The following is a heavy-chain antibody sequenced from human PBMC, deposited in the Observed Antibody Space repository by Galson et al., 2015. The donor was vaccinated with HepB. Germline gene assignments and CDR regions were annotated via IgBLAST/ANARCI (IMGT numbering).Heavy chain of an antibody. CDR2: ISYDGSNK. Sequence: SLRLSCAASGFTFSSYAMHWVRQAPGKGLEWVAVISYDGSNKYYADSVKGRFTISRDNSKNTLYLQMNSLRAEDTAVYYCARAAWTLSAMVRGACLYYGMDVWGQGTTVTVSS. V-gene: IGHV3-30-3*01. CDR3: ARAAWTLSAMVRGACLYYGMDV. CDR1: GFTFSSYA. D-gene: IGHD3-10*01. J-gene: IGHJ6*02.